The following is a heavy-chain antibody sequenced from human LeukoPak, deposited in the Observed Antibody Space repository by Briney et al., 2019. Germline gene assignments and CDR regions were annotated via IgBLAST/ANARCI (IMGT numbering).Heavy chain of an antibody. Sequence: GGSLRLSCAASGFTFSSYSMNWARQAPGKGLEWVSSISSSSSYIYYADSVKGRFTISRDNAKNSLYLQMNSLRAEDTAVYYCARDIAAAVYELYHYGMDVWGKGTTVTVSS. V-gene: IGHV3-21*01. CDR1: GFTFSSYS. CDR3: ARDIAAAVYELYHYGMDV. CDR2: ISSSSSYI. D-gene: IGHD6-13*01. J-gene: IGHJ6*04.